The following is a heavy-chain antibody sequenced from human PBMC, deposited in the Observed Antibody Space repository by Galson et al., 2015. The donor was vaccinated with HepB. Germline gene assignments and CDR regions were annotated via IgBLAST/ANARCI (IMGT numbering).Heavy chain of an antibody. CDR3: AREGLRGYSDSTGYFPFDY. D-gene: IGHD3-22*01. CDR2: ISADNGNT. CDR1: GYFFTHFG. V-gene: IGHV1-18*01. Sequence: SVKVSCKASGYFFTHFGINWVRQAPGQGLEWMGWISADNGNTKYAQKFQGRVTMTTDTSTSTAYVEVRSLRSDDTAVYDCAREGLRGYSDSTGYFPFDYWGQGSLVTVSS. J-gene: IGHJ4*02.